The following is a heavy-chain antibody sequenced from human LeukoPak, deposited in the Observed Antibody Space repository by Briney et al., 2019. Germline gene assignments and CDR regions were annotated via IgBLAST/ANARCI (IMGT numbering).Heavy chain of an antibody. J-gene: IGHJ4*02. Sequence: GASVKVSCRASGYTFTGYYMHWVRQAPGQGLEWMGWINPNSGGTNYAQKFQGRVTMTRDTSISTAYMELSSLRSEDTAVYYCARGFRGYYDSSGYYSFDYWGQGTLVTVSS. D-gene: IGHD3-22*01. CDR3: ARGFRGYYDSSGYYSFDY. CDR2: INPNSGGT. V-gene: IGHV1-2*02. CDR1: GYTFTGYY.